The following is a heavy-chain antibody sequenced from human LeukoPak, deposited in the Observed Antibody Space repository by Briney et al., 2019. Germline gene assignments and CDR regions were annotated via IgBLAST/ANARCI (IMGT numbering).Heavy chain of an antibody. J-gene: IGHJ3*02. CDR3: ARRSVLGYCSSTSCYQVNAFDI. CDR1: GYSISSGYY. D-gene: IGHD2-2*01. V-gene: IGHV4-38-2*01. Sequence: SETLSLTCAVSGYSISSGYYWGWIRQPPGKGLEWIGSIYRSGSTYYNPSLKSRVTISVDTSKNQFSLKLSSVTAADTAVYYCARRSVLGYCSSTSCYQVNAFDIWGQGTMVTVSS. CDR2: IYRSGST.